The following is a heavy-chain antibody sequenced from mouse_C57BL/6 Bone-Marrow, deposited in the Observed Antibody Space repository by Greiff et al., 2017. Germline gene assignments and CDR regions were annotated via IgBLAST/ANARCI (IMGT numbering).Heavy chain of an antibody. J-gene: IGHJ2*01. D-gene: IGHD2-4*01. CDR2: FYPGSGSI. CDR3: ARHERYYDYEGYFDY. V-gene: IGHV1-62-2*01. Sequence: QVHVKQSGAELVKPGASVKLSCKASGYIFTEYTIHWVKQRSGQGLEWIGWFYPGSGSIKYNERFKDKATLTADKSSNTVYMELSRLTSEYSAVYFCARHERYYDYEGYFDYWGQGTTLTVSS. CDR1: GYIFTEYT.